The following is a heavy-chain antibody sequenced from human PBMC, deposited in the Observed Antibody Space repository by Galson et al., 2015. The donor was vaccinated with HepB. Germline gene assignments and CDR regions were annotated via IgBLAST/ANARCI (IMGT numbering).Heavy chain of an antibody. D-gene: IGHD1-1*01. CDR3: ARDPPNWNGFDY. V-gene: IGHV1-2*02. Sequence: SCKASGYTFTKYYIHWVRQAPGQGLEWMGSINPNSGDTNYADNFQGRVALTRDTSINSAYMDLTSLKFDDTAVYYCARDPPNWNGFDYWGQGTLVTVSS. CDR1: GYTFTKYY. J-gene: IGHJ4*02. CDR2: INPNSGDT.